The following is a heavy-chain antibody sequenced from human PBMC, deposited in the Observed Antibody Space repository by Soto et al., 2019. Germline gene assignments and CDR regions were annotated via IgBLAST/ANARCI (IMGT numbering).Heavy chain of an antibody. D-gene: IGHD1-26*01. Sequence: GGSLRLSCAASGFTFSGSAMHWVRQASGKGLEWVGRIRSKANSYATAYAASVKGRFTISRDDSKNTAYLQMNSLKTEDTAVYYCTRFTSYSGSYYNYYYGMDVWGQGTTVTV. CDR3: TRFTSYSGSYYNYYYGMDV. CDR2: IRSKANSYAT. V-gene: IGHV3-73*01. J-gene: IGHJ6*02. CDR1: GFTFSGSA.